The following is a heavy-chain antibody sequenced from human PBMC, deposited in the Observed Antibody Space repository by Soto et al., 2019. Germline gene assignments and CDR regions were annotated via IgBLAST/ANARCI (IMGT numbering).Heavy chain of an antibody. J-gene: IGHJ6*03. V-gene: IGHV1-69*02. Sequence: QVQLVQSGAEVKKPGSSVKVSCKASGGTFSSYTISWVRQAPGQGLEWMGRIIPILGIANYAQKFQGRVTITEDKSTSTAYMELSSLRSEDTAVYYCARARVVPAATANYYYYYMDVWGKGTTVTVSS. CDR3: ARARVVPAATANYYYYYMDV. CDR2: IIPILGIA. D-gene: IGHD2-2*01. CDR1: GGTFSSYT.